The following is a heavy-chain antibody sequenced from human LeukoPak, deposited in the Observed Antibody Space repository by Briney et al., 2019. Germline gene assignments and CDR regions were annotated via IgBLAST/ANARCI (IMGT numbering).Heavy chain of an antibody. J-gene: IGHJ4*02. Sequence: SETLSLTCNVSGVSVSTSHWNWIGQRPGRGLEWLGCLSYTGKTDYNPSLKSRVSISLGSSNNHFSLKLTSVTAADTAVYYCSEGYFEPFDHWGQGILVTVSS. CDR2: LSYTGKT. D-gene: IGHD2/OR15-2a*01. V-gene: IGHV4-59*02. CDR1: GVSVSTSH. CDR3: SEGYFEPFDH.